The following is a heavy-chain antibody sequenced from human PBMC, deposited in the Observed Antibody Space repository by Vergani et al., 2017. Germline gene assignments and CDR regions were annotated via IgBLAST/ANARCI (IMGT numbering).Heavy chain of an antibody. J-gene: IGHJ4*02. D-gene: IGHD2-8*02. CDR1: GESFSSFY. V-gene: IGHV4-34*02. CDR3: AVRPRVNLVGGEIVTKRTFDY. CDR2: VNNDGHT. Sequence: QVQLQQWGAGVVKPSGTLSLTCAVFGESFSSFYWCWIRQPPGKGLEWIGEVNNDGHTNYNPSLVSRVTVSRDTAKNQFSLNLMSVTAAVTAMSYCAVRPRVNLVGGEIVTKRTFDYWSQGSLVTVSS.